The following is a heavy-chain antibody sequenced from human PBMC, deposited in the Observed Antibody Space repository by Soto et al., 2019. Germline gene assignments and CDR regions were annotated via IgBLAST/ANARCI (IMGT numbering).Heavy chain of an antibody. J-gene: IGHJ6*03. Sequence: SETLSLTCTVSGGSISSYYWSWIRQPPGKGLEWIGYIYYSGSTNYNPSLKSRVTISVDTSKNQFSLKLSSVTAADTAVYYCASAIAAAGSPHYYYYCYMDVWGKGTTVTVSS. CDR1: GGSISSYY. CDR2: IYYSGST. D-gene: IGHD6-13*01. V-gene: IGHV4-59*08. CDR3: ASAIAAAGSPHYYYYCYMDV.